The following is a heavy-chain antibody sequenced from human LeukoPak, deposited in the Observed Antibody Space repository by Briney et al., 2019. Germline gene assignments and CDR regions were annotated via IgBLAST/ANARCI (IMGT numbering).Heavy chain of an antibody. D-gene: IGHD1-26*01. Sequence: GGSLRLSCAASGFTFSSYDMHCVRQPTGRGLEGVSGIGTAGDTYYLGSVKCRFTISRENAKNSLLLQMNSLRAGDTAVYYCARGGSSGPFDYWGQGTLVTVSS. CDR3: ARGGSSGPFDY. CDR1: GFTFSSYD. J-gene: IGHJ4*02. V-gene: IGHV3-13*01. CDR2: IGTAGDT.